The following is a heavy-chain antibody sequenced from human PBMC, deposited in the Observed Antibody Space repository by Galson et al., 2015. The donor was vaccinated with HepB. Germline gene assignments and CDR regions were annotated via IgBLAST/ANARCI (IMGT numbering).Heavy chain of an antibody. Sequence: SLRLSCSASGFTFSSYSMNWVRQAPGKGLEWVSSISSSSSYIYYADSVKGRFTISRDNAKNSLYLQMNSLRAEDTAVYYCARATSGLDAFDIWGQGTTVTVSS. CDR2: ISSSSSYI. D-gene: IGHD3-10*01. J-gene: IGHJ3*02. V-gene: IGHV3-21*01. CDR1: GFTFSSYS. CDR3: ARATSGLDAFDI.